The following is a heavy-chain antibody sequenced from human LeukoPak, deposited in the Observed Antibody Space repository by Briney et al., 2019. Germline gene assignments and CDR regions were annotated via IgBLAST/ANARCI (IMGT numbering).Heavy chain of an antibody. D-gene: IGHD3-10*01. CDR3: ARDAYYYGSGSSFDY. V-gene: IGHV1-18*01. CDR1: GYTFTSSG. Sequence: ASVKVSCKASGYTFTSSGLCWVRQAPGQGLEWMGWISAYNGNTNYAQKLQGRVTMTTDTSTSTAYMELRSLRSDDTAVYYCARDAYYYGSGSSFDYWGQGTLVTVSS. J-gene: IGHJ4*02. CDR2: ISAYNGNT.